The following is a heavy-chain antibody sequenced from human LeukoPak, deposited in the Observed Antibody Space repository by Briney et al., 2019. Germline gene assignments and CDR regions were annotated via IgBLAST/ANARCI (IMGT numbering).Heavy chain of an antibody. D-gene: IGHD1-7*01. Sequence: GGSPRLSCAGSGFTFSSSLIHWVRQGPGKGLVWVARMNGDGSTINYADSVKGRFTISRDNAKNTAYLQMSSLRDEDTAIYYCARAGNFRFDYWGQGNLVTVSS. CDR3: ARAGNFRFDY. J-gene: IGHJ4*02. V-gene: IGHV3-74*01. CDR1: GFTFSSSL. CDR2: MNGDGSTI.